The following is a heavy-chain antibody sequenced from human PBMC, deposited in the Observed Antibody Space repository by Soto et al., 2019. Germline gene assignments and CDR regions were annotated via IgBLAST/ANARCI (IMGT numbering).Heavy chain of an antibody. CDR2: MNPNTGDT. CDR1: GYTFISYD. CDR3: ARGDGYIFDY. V-gene: IGHV1-8*01. Sequence: QVQLVQSGAEVKKPGASVKVSCKASGYTFISYDINWVRQATGQGLEWMGWMNPNTGDTGYAQKFQGRVTMTRNTSINTANLELSSLSSDATAVYFCARGDGYIFDYWGQGTLVTVSS. J-gene: IGHJ4*02. D-gene: IGHD5-12*01.